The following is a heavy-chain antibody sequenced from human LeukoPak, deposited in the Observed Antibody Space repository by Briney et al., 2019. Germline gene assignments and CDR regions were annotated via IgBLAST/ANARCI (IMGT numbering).Heavy chain of an antibody. CDR3: ARERDYYGSGSYYYWFDP. Sequence: SQTLSLTCAISGDSVSSNSAAWNWIRQSPSRGLEWLGRTYYRSKWYNDYAVSVKSRITINPDTSKNQFSLQLNSVTPEDTAVYYCARERDYYGSGSYYYWFDPWGQGTLVTVSS. V-gene: IGHV6-1*01. CDR1: GDSVSSNSAA. J-gene: IGHJ5*02. D-gene: IGHD3-10*01. CDR2: TYYRSKWYN.